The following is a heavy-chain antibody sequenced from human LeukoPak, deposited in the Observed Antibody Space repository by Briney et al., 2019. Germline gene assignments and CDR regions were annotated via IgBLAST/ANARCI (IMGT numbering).Heavy chain of an antibody. Sequence: SETLSLTCTVSGGSISTGGYYWTWIRQHPGTGLEWIGYIYSSGGSHYYNPSLESRVTISVDTSKNQFSLKLNSVTAADTAVYYCAKAGGGMAAMRTLGAFDIWGQGTMVTVSS. CDR1: GGSISTGGYY. V-gene: IGHV4-31*03. J-gene: IGHJ3*02. CDR2: IYSSGGSH. CDR3: AKAGGGMAAMRTLGAFDI. D-gene: IGHD5-24*01.